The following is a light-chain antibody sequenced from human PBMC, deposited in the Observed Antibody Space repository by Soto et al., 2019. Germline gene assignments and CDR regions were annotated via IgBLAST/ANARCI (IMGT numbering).Light chain of an antibody. V-gene: IGKV4-1*01. CDR2: WAS. CDR1: QSVLYSSNNKNY. Sequence: DIVMTQSPDSLAVSLGERATINCKSSQSVLYSSNNKNYLAWYQQKPGQPPELLIYWASTRESGVPDRFSGSGSATDFTLTISSLQAEDVAVYFCQQYYTTPCTFGQGTKLEIK. CDR3: QQYYTTPCT. J-gene: IGKJ2*02.